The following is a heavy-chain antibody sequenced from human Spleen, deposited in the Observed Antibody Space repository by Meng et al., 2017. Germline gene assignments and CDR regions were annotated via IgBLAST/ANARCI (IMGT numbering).Heavy chain of an antibody. J-gene: IGHJ5*02. CDR3: ATGDTNGHNGRGLDP. CDR2: INHSGST. Sequence: GSLRLSCVVSGGSFSDYYWSWIRQPPGKGLEWIGEINHSGSTNYNPSLESRATISVDTSQNNLSLKLSSVTAADSAVYYCATGDTNGHNGRGLDPWGRGTLVTVSS. CDR1: GGSFSDYY. D-gene: IGHD2-8*01. V-gene: IGHV4-34*01.